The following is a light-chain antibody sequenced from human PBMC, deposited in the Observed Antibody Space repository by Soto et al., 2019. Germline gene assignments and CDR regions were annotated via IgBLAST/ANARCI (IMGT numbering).Light chain of an antibody. CDR1: QGVSSY. J-gene: IGKJ1*01. V-gene: IGKV1-8*01. CDR3: RQYYDYPRT. CDR2: AAS. Sequence: AIRMTQSPSSFSASTGDRVTITCRASQGVSSYLAWYQQKPGKAPKLLIHAASTLQSGVPSRFSGSGSGTDFTLTISCLQSEDFATYYCRQYYDYPRTFGQGTKVEI.